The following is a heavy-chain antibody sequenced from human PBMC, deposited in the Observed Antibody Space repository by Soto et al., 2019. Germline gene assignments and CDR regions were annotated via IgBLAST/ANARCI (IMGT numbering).Heavy chain of an antibody. CDR2: ISSSSSYI. V-gene: IGHV3-21*01. J-gene: IGHJ4*02. Sequence: EVQLVESGGGLVKPGGSLRLSCAASGFTFSSYSMNWVRQAPGKGLEWVSSISSSSSYIYYTDSVKGRFTISRDNAKNSLYLQMNSLRAEDTAVYYCARDRAYCGGDCYPGEDYWGQGTLVTVSS. CDR1: GFTFSSYS. D-gene: IGHD2-21*02. CDR3: ARDRAYCGGDCYPGEDY.